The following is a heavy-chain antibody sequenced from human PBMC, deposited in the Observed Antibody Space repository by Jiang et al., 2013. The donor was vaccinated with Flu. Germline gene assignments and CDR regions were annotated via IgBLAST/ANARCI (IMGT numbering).Heavy chain of an antibody. J-gene: IGHJ4*02. CDR2: INPNSGGT. V-gene: IGHV1-2*04. Sequence: GAEVKKPGASVKVSCKASGYTFTGYYMHWVRQAPGQGLEWMGWINPNSGGTNYAQKFQGWVTMTRDTSISTAYMELSRLRSDDTAVYYCARPVEPYSGYDLTFDYWGQGTLVTVSS. CDR3: ARPVEPYSGYDLTFDY. D-gene: IGHD5-12*01. CDR1: GYTFTGYY.